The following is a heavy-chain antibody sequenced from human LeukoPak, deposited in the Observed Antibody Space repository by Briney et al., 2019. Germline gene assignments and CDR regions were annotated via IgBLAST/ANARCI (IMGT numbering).Heavy chain of an antibody. Sequence: PGGSLRLSCAASGFTFSSYSMNWVRQAPGKGLEWVSSISSSSSYIYYADSVKGRFTISIDNAKNSLYLQMNSLRAEDTAVYYCARGKISSSDLFDPWGQGTLVTVSS. CDR3: ARGKISSSDLFDP. D-gene: IGHD6-13*01. V-gene: IGHV3-21*01. J-gene: IGHJ5*02. CDR1: GFTFSSYS. CDR2: ISSSSSYI.